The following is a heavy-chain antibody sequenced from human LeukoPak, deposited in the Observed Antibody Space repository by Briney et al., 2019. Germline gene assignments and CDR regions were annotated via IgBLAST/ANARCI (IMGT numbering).Heavy chain of an antibody. CDR1: GFSLSTSGVG. J-gene: IGHJ2*01. CDR2: IYWNDDN. V-gene: IGHV2-5*01. D-gene: IGHD5-18*01. CDR3: AHEQSDTDMEHWYFDL. Sequence: SGPTLVKPTQTLTLTCTVSGFSLSTSGVGVGWIRQPPGKALEWLALIYWNDDNRYNPSLKSRLTITKDTSKNQVVLTMTNMDLVDTATYFCAHEQSDTDMEHWYFDLWGRGTLVTVSS.